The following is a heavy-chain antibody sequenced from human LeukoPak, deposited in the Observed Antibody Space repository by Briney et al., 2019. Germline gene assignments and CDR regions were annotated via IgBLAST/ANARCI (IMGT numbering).Heavy chain of an antibody. CDR3: TTIRPCY. Sequence: GGSLRLSCAASGFTFSSYWIHWVRQLPGKGLEWVSRIKDGGTTTDYADSVKGRFTISRDDAKNTLYLQMNSLRAEDTAVYYCTTIRPCYWGQGSLVTVSP. V-gene: IGHV3-74*01. CDR1: GFTFSSYW. CDR2: IKDGGTTT. D-gene: IGHD5-12*01. J-gene: IGHJ4*02.